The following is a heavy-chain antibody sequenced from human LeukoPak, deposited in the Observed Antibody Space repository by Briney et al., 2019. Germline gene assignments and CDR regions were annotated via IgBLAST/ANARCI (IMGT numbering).Heavy chain of an antibody. CDR3: TSPYSSGWYGTFSI. CDR2: VFHSGST. J-gene: IGHJ3*02. D-gene: IGHD6-19*01. Sequence: PSETLSLTCTVSGGSITSYYWSWIRQPPGKGLEWIGHVFHSGSTNYNPSLKSRVTISVDTSKNQFSLKLSSVTAADTAVYYCTSPYSSGWYGTFSIWGQGTMVTVSS. CDR1: GGSITSYY. V-gene: IGHV4-59*01.